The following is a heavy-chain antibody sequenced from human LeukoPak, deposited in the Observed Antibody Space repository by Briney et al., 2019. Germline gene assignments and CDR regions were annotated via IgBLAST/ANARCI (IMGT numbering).Heavy chain of an antibody. Sequence: GGSLRLSCAASGFTFSSYGMHWVRQAPGKGLEWVAVISYDGSNKYYADSVKGRFTISRDNSKNTLYLQMNSLRAEDTAVYYCAKDQTGYFITVFDYWGRGTLVTVSS. D-gene: IGHD3-9*01. V-gene: IGHV3-30*18. CDR3: AKDQTGYFITVFDY. CDR2: ISYDGSNK. J-gene: IGHJ4*02. CDR1: GFTFSSYG.